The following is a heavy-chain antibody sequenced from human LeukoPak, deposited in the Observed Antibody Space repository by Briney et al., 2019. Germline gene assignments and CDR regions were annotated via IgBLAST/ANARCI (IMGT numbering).Heavy chain of an antibody. Sequence: ASVKVSCKASGYTFTGYYMHWVRQAPGQGLEWMGWINPNSGGTNYAQKFQGRVTMTRDTSISTAYMELSSLRSEDTAVYYCARGSRKNVGWFTYYYYYMDVWGKGTTVTISS. CDR2: INPNSGGT. D-gene: IGHD6-19*01. CDR1: GYTFTGYY. V-gene: IGHV1-2*02. J-gene: IGHJ6*03. CDR3: ARGSRKNVGWFTYYYYYMDV.